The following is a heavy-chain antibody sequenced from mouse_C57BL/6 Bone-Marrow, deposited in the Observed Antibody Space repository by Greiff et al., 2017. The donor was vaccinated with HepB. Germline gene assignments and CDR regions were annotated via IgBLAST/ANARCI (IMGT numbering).Heavy chain of an antibody. V-gene: IGHV1-64*01. J-gene: IGHJ2*01. CDR1: GYTFTSYW. CDR2: IHPNSGST. CDR3: ARRKVYYGSSYFDY. Sequence: QVQLQQPGAELVKPGASVKLSCKASGYTFTSYWMHWVKQRPGQGLEWIGMIHPNSGSTNYNEKFKSKATLTVDKSSSTAYMQLSSLTSEDSAVYYCARRKVYYGSSYFDYWGQGTTLTVSS. D-gene: IGHD1-1*01.